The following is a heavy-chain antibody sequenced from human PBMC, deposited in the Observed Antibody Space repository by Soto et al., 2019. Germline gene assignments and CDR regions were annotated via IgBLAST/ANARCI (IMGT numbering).Heavy chain of an antibody. J-gene: IGHJ6*02. V-gene: IGHV3-30-3*01. CDR3: ARDPDRWNTAGMDV. D-gene: IGHD1-1*01. Sequence: GGSLRLSCAASGFTFRTYAMHWVRQAPGKGLEWVAVISYDGSNKYCADSVKGRFTVSRDNSKNTLYLQMNSLTAEDTAVYYCARDPDRWNTAGMDVWGQGTTVTVSS. CDR2: ISYDGSNK. CDR1: GFTFRTYA.